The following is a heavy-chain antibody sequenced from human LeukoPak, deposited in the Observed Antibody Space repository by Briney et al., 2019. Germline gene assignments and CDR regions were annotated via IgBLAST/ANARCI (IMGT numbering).Heavy chain of an antibody. CDR1: GGTFSSYA. CDR2: IIPIFGTA. CDR3: ARPQTYYYDSSGYVR. J-gene: IGHJ4*02. V-gene: IGHV1-69*05. Sequence: SVKVSCKASGGTFSSYAISWVRQAPGQGLEWMGRIIPIFGTANYAQKFQGRVTITTDESTSTAYMELSSLRSEDTAAYYCARPQTYYYDSSGYVRWGQGTLVTVSS. D-gene: IGHD3-22*01.